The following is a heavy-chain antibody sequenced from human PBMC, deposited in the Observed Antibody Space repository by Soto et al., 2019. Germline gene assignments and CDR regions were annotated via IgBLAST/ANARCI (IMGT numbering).Heavy chain of an antibody. D-gene: IGHD3-22*01. CDR3: ARHWSHDGSGWAHFYFDY. V-gene: IGHV4-39*01. CDR1: GGSISISSHY. J-gene: IGHJ4*02. Sequence: QLQLQESGPGLVRPSETLSLTCTVSGGSISISSHYWGWVRQPPGKGLEWIGSIFYSGNTYDNPPLKSRVPISVDTCKNQFSLRLSSVTAAATAVYYCARHWSHDGSGWAHFYFDYWGQGTLVTVSS. CDR2: IFYSGNT.